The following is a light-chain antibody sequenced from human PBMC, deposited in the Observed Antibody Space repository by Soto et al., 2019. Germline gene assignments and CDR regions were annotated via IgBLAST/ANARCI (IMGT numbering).Light chain of an antibody. CDR2: EGS. J-gene: IGLJ3*02. CDR3: CSYAGSSTWV. CDR1: SSDVGSYNL. V-gene: IGLV2-23*01. Sequence: QSVLTRHASVSGSPGQSITISCTGTSSDVGSYNLVSWYQQHPGKAPKLMIYEGSKRPSGVSNRFSGSKSGNTASLTISGLQAEDDADYYCCSYAGSSTWVFGGGTKLTVL.